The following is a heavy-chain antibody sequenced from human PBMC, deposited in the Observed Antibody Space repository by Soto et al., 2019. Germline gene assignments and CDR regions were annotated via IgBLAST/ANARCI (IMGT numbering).Heavy chain of an antibody. Sequence: QVQLVQSGAEVKKPGASVKVSCKASGYTFTSYGISWVRQAPGQGLEWMGWISAYNGNTYYAQKPQXXVTMTTDTSTSTAYMELRSLSSDDTAVYYSASYGATTAFDYWGQGTLVTVSS. CDR3: ASYGATTAFDY. CDR1: GYTFTSYG. J-gene: IGHJ4*02. CDR2: ISAYNGNT. V-gene: IGHV1-18*01. D-gene: IGHD1-26*01.